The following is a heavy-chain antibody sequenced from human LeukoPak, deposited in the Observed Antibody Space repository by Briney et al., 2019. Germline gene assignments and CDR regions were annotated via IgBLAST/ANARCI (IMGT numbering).Heavy chain of an antibody. Sequence: GESLKISCKGSGYGFTSYWIGWVRQMPGKGLEWMGIIYPGDSDTRYSPSFQGQVTISADKSISTAYLQWSSLKASDTAMYYCARSKYYDSSGYYDSCAFDIWGQGTMVTVSS. CDR2: IYPGDSDT. V-gene: IGHV5-51*01. J-gene: IGHJ3*02. D-gene: IGHD3-22*01. CDR1: GYGFTSYW. CDR3: ARSKYYDSSGYYDSCAFDI.